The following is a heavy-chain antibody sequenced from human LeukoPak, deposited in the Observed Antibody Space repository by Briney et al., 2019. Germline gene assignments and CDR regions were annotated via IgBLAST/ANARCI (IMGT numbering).Heavy chain of an antibody. CDR3: ARLDRPGGRTGDVFDV. J-gene: IGHJ3*01. Sequence: SETLSLTCTGPGGSIKWYHWSRIRQSPGKGPGWIGNIDETWNTNYCPSLKSRVTMSLDMSQNQFSLEMNSVTAADTAMFYCARLDRPGGRTGDVFDVWGQGIMVTVSS. D-gene: IGHD3-22*01. CDR1: GGSIKWYH. V-gene: IGHV4-59*08. CDR2: IDETWNT.